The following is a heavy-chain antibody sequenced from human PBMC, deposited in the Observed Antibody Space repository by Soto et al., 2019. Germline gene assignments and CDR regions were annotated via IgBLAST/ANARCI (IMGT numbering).Heavy chain of an antibody. V-gene: IGHV6-1*01. CDR3: AIAVYSGYRYYFDY. Sequence: QVQLQQSGPGLVQPSQTLSLTCAISGDSVSSNSAAWNWIRQSPSRGLEWLGRTYYRSKWYIDYAVSVKSRITINPYTSKTQFSLQLNSVPPEDTAVYYCAIAVYSGYRYYFDYWGQGTLVTVSS. D-gene: IGHD5-12*01. CDR1: GDSVSSNSAA. J-gene: IGHJ4*02. CDR2: TYYRSKWYI.